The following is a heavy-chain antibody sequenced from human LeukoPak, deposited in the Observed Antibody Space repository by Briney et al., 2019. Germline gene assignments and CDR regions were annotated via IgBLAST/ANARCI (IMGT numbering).Heavy chain of an antibody. V-gene: IGHV3-9*01. CDR3: AKGKKIAVAGLFDY. Sequence: PGRSLRLSCAASGFTFDDYAMHWVRQAPGKGLEWVSGISWNSGSIGYADSVKGRFTISRDNAKNSLYLQMNSLRAEDTASYYCAKGKKIAVAGLFDYWGQGTLVTVSS. CDR1: GFTFDDYA. J-gene: IGHJ4*02. D-gene: IGHD6-19*01. CDR2: ISWNSGSI.